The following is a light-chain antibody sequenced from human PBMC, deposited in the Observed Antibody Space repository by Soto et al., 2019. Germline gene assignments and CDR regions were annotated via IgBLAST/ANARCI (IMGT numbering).Light chain of an antibody. CDR3: QQYGSSPFT. Sequence: EIVLTQSPGTLSLSPGERATLSCRASQSVSSSYLAWYQHKPGQAPRLLIYGASSRATRIPDRFSGSGSGTDFIRTISSLEPDEFAVYCCQQYGSSPFTFGPGTKLDIK. CDR2: GAS. CDR1: QSVSSSY. J-gene: IGKJ3*01. V-gene: IGKV3-20*01.